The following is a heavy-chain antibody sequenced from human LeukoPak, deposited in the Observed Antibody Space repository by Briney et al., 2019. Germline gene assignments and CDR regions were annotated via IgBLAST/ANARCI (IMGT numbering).Heavy chain of an antibody. CDR1: GYTFTSYT. V-gene: IGHV7-4-1*02. CDR3: ARDSPHFDY. Sequence: GASVKVSCKASGYTFTSYTMNWVRQAPGQGLGWMGWINTNTGNPTYAQGFTGRFVFSLDTSASTAYLQNSSLKAEDTAVYYCARDSPHFDYWGQGTLVTVSS. CDR2: INTNTGNP. J-gene: IGHJ4*02.